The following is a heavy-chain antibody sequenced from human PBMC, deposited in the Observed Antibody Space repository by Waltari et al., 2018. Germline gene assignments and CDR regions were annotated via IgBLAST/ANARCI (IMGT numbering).Heavy chain of an antibody. CDR1: GGSFSGYY. CDR3: ARGRHFWSGYYSY. V-gene: IGHV4-34*01. D-gene: IGHD3-3*02. Sequence: QVQLQQWGAGLLKPSETLSLTCAVYGGSFSGYYWSWIRQPPGKGLEWIGEINHSGSTNYNPSLKSRVTISVDTSKNQFSLKLSSVTAADTAVYYCARGRHFWSGYYSYWGQGTLVTVSS. J-gene: IGHJ4*02. CDR2: INHSGST.